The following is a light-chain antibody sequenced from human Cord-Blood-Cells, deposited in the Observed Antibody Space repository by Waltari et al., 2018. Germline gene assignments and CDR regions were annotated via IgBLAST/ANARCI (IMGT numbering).Light chain of an antibody. CDR1: PSVLYSSNNKNY. CDR3: QQYYSTPIT. V-gene: IGKV4-1*01. J-gene: IGKJ5*01. CDR2: WAS. Sequence: DIVMTQSPHSLAVSLGERATINCTSTPSVLYSSNNKNYLAWYQQKPGQPPKLLIYWASTRESGVPDRFSGSGSGTDFTLTISSLQAEDVAVYYCQQYYSTPITFGQGTRLEIK.